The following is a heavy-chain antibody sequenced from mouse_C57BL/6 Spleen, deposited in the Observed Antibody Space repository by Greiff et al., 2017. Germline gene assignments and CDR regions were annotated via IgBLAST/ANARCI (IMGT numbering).Heavy chain of an antibody. Sequence: QVQLQQSGAELVRPGASVTLSCKASGYTFTDYEMHWVKQTPVHGLEWIGTIDPETGGTAYNQKFKGKAILTADKSSSTAYMELRSLTSEDSAVYYCTRQLGSLDYWRQGTTLSVSS. J-gene: IGHJ2*01. CDR1: GYTFTDYE. CDR2: IDPETGGT. D-gene: IGHD4-1*02. CDR3: TRQLGSLDY. V-gene: IGHV1-15*01.